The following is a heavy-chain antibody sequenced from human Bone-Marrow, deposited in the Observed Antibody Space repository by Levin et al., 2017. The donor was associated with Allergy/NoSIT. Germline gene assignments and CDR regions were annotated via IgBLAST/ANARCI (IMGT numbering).Heavy chain of an antibody. CDR1: GFTFSSQN. J-gene: IGHJ4*02. CDR2: ISSTSKYI. Sequence: GGSLRLSCAASGFTFSSQNMNWVRQAPGRGLEWVSSISSTSKYIHYADSLKGRFTISRDNAKNSLHLQMNSLRADDTGVYFCARGSGWYDYWGQGTLVTVSS. D-gene: IGHD6-19*01. V-gene: IGHV3-21*01. CDR3: ARGSGWYDY.